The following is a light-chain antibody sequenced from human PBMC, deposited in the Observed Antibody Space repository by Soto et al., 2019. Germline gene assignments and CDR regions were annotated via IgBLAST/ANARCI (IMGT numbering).Light chain of an antibody. CDR1: QNININ. CDR2: GAS. CDR3: QQYKDWPPVT. J-gene: IGKJ4*01. Sequence: EIVMTQSPVILSVSSGVRATLSCRASQNININLAWYQQRPGQAPRVLIYGASSRASGIPDRFSGSGSGTNFTHTLNRLEPDDFALYYCQQYKDWPPVTFGGGTRADMK. V-gene: IGKV3D-15*01.